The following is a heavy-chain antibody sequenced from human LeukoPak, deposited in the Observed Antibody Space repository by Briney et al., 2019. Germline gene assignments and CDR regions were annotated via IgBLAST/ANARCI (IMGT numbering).Heavy chain of an antibody. CDR3: ARVMYSSSSVDRAPN. V-gene: IGHV4-39*07. CDR2: IYYSGST. D-gene: IGHD6-6*01. J-gene: IGHJ4*02. Sequence: SETLSLTCTVSGGSISSSSYYWGWIRQPPGKGLEWIGSIYYSGSTYYNPSLKSRVTISVDTSKNQFSLKLSSVTAADTAVYYCARVMYSSSSVDRAPNWGQGTLVTVSS. CDR1: GGSISSSSYY.